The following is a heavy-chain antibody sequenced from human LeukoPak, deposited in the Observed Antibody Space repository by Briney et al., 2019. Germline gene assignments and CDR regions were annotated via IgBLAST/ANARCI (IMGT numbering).Heavy chain of an antibody. CDR1: GYTFTAYY. J-gene: IGHJ4*02. D-gene: IGHD1-26*01. CDR2: LNTNSGAT. V-gene: IGHV1-2*02. Sequence: ASVKVSCKASGYTFTAYYMHWVRQAPGQGLEWMGFLNTNSGATNYAQNFRGRVTMTRDTSTSTAYMELSSVIADDTAVHYCARLDNRGGATTGFDFWGQGTLVTVSS. CDR3: ARLDNRGGATTGFDF.